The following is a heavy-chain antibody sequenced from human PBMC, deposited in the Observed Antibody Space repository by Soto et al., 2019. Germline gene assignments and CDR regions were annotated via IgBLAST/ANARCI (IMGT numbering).Heavy chain of an antibody. CDR2: IIPIFGTA. J-gene: IGHJ6*02. CDR3: ARGYYDSGRRYCYSMDV. V-gene: IGHV1-69*13. Sequence: GASVKVSCKASGGTFSSYAISWVRQAPGQGLEWMGGIIPIFGTANYAQKFQGRVTITADESTSTAYMELSSLRSEDTAVYYCARGYYDSGRRYCYSMDVWGQGTTVTVSS. CDR1: GGTFSSYA. D-gene: IGHD3-22*01.